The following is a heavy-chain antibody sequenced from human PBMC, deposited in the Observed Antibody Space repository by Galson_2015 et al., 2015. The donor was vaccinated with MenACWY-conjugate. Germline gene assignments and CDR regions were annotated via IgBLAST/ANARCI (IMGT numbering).Heavy chain of an antibody. CDR3: ARVGGSSLAPFDY. V-gene: IGHV3-53*01. J-gene: IGHJ4*02. D-gene: IGHD6-6*01. CDR2: IYSGGDT. Sequence: SLRLSCAVSGFTFSRYWMHWVRQAPGKGLEWVSIIYSGGDTYYADSVKGRFTISRDNSKNTLYLQMNYLRAEDTAVYYCARVGGSSLAPFDYWGQGTLVTVSS. CDR1: GFTFSRYW.